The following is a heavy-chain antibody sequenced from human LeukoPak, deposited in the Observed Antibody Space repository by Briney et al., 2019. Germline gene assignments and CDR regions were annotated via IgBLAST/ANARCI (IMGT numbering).Heavy chain of an antibody. J-gene: IGHJ4*02. CDR3: VRVGHQGNSGYFD. D-gene: IGHD3-22*01. Sequence: GASVKVSCKASGYTFTSNHINWVRQAAGQGLEWMGWINPKSGDRGYAQNFQGRATITSDTSISTVYMEVSSLRSEDTAVYYCVRVGHQGNSGYFDWGQGTQVTVSS. CDR1: GYTFTSNH. CDR2: INPKSGDR. V-gene: IGHV1-8*03.